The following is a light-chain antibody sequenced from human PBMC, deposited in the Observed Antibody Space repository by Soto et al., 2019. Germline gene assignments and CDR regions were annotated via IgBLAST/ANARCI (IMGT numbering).Light chain of an antibody. CDR2: GAS. CDR1: QSVSNY. V-gene: IGKV3-15*01. Sequence: EIVMPQSPATLSVSPGERATLSCRASQSVSNYLAWYQQKPGQAPRLLIYGASTRSTGISARFSGSGSGTEFTLTISSLQSEDFAVYYCQQYNNRPSFTFGPGTKVEIK. CDR3: QQYNNRPSFT. J-gene: IGKJ3*01.